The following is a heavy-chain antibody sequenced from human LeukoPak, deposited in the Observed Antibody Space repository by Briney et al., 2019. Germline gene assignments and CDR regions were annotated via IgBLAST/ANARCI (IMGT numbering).Heavy chain of an antibody. J-gene: IGHJ6*02. CDR1: GGTFSSYA. D-gene: IGHD3-9*01. V-gene: IGHV1-69*04. CDR3: ATPGDILIGYSPYYYYGMDV. CDR2: IIPILGIA. Sequence: SVKVSCKASGGTFSSYAISWVRQAPGQGLEWMGRIIPILGIANYAQKFQGRVTITADKSTSTAYMELSSLRSEDTAVYYCATPGDILIGYSPYYYYGMDVWGQGTTVTVSS.